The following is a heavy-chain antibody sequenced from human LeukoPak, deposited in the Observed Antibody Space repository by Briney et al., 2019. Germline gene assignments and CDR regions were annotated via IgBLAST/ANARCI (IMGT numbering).Heavy chain of an antibody. Sequence: GGTLRLSCAASGFTFSSYGMSWVRQAPGKGLEWVSAISGSGGSTYYADSVKRRFPFSGAHSKNTVYLQMNSLRAEDTAVYYCAKHGYYYYGSGSPSSNDFDYWGQGTLVTVSS. CDR1: GFTFSSYG. CDR3: AKHGYYYYGSGSPSSNDFDY. D-gene: IGHD3-10*01. V-gene: IGHV3-23*01. CDR2: ISGSGGST. J-gene: IGHJ4*02.